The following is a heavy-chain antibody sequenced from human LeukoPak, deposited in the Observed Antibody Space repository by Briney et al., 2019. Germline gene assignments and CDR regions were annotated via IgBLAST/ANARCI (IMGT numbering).Heavy chain of an antibody. J-gene: IGHJ4*02. V-gene: IGHV1-2*02. CDR3: ARALPTMVRGVIPPYYFDY. Sequence: ASVRVSCKPSGYTFTVSYIHWVRQAPGQGLEWMGWINPNSGGTNYAQNFQGRVTMTRDTSISTAYMELSRLRSDDTAVYYCARALPTMVRGVIPPYYFDYWGQGTLVTVSS. D-gene: IGHD3-10*01. CDR1: GYTFTVSY. CDR2: INPNSGGT.